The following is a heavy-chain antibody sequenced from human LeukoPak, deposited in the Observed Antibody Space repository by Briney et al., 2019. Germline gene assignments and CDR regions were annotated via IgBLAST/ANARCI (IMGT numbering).Heavy chain of an antibody. Sequence: PGGSLRLSCAASGFTFSDHYMDWVRQAPGKGLEWVGHIRNKANTYTTFYAASVKGRFTISRDDSENSLYLQMNSLRAEDTAVYYCALTAVVGTHTLDYWGQGTLVTVSS. V-gene: IGHV3-72*01. CDR2: IRNKANTYTT. CDR3: ALTAVVGTHTLDY. J-gene: IGHJ4*02. D-gene: IGHD2-15*01. CDR1: GFTFSDHY.